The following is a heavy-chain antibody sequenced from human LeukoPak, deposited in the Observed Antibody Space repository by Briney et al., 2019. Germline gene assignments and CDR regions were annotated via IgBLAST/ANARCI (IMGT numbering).Heavy chain of an antibody. D-gene: IGHD7-27*01. Sequence: GGSLRLSSAHSRYTPRIVWMSCVSQAPGKGLEWVGRIKSKTDGETTDYAAPVKGRFTISRDDSKNTLNLQMNSLKTKDTAVKYCATEIWGGRKYWGQGTLVTVFS. V-gene: IGHV3-15*01. CDR2: IKSKTDGETT. CDR1: RYTPRIVW. J-gene: IGHJ4*02. CDR3: ATEIWGGRKY.